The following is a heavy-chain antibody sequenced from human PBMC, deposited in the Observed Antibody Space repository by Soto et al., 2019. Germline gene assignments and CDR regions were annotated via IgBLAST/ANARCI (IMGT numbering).Heavy chain of an antibody. Sequence: EVQLLESGGGLVQPGGSLRLSCAASGFSFSTYAMAWVRQAPGKGLDWVSLISATGGSTYYADSVKGRFTISRDNSKSILHLQLNSLRAEDTALYYCTRDSNTADVGPRPIGYFDLWGRGTLVTVSA. V-gene: IGHV3-23*01. J-gene: IGHJ2*01. D-gene: IGHD2-15*01. CDR1: GFSFSTYA. CDR2: ISATGGST. CDR3: TRDSNTADVGPRPIGYFDL.